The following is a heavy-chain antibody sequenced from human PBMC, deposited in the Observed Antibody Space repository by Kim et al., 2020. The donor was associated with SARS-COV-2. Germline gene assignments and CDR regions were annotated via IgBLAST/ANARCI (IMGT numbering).Heavy chain of an antibody. CDR3: ARDHYYGAGSYSTPGN. J-gene: IGHJ4*02. V-gene: IGHV3-30-3*01. CDR1: GFTFSSYA. CDR2: ISYAGSNK. Sequence: GGSLRLSCAASGFTFSSYAMHWVRQAPGKGLEWVAVISYAGSNKYYADSVKGRFTISRDNSKNTPYLQMNSLRAEDTAVYYCARDHYYGAGSYSTPGNWGQGPLVTVSS. D-gene: IGHD3-10*01.